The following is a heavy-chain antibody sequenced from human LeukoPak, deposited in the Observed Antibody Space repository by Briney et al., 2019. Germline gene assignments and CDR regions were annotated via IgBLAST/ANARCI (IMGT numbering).Heavy chain of an antibody. CDR3: AKDFVEMATRVGFDY. Sequence: GGSLRLSCAASGFTFSSYGIHWVRQAPGKGLEWVAFIRYDGSNKYYADSVTGRFTISRDNSKNTLYLQMNSLRAEDTAVYYCAKDFVEMATRVGFDYWGQGTLVTVSS. J-gene: IGHJ4*02. D-gene: IGHD5-24*01. CDR1: GFTFSSYG. CDR2: IRYDGSNK. V-gene: IGHV3-30*02.